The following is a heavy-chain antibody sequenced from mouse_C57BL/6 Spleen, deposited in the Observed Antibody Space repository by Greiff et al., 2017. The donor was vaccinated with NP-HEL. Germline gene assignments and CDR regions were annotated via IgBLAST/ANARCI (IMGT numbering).Heavy chain of an antibody. CDR2: IYPGDGDT. V-gene: IGHV1-82*01. CDR3: ARPRTVVATPYFDV. CDR1: GYAFSSSW. J-gene: IGHJ1*03. Sequence: VQLQQSGPELVKPGASVKISCKASGYAFSSSWMNWVKQRPGKGLEWIGRIYPGDGDTNYNGKFKGKATLTADKSSSTAYMQLSSLTSEDSAVYFCARPRTVVATPYFDVWGTGTTVTVSS. D-gene: IGHD1-1*01.